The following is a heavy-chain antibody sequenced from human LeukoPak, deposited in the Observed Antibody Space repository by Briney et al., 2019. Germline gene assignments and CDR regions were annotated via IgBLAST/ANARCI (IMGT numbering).Heavy chain of an antibody. Sequence: PGGSLRLSCAASGFTFSSYAMSWVRQAPGKGLEWVSAISGSGGSTYYADSVKGRFTISRDNSKNTLYLQMNSLRAEDTAIYYCTKGSNYVIDYWGQGTLVTVSS. J-gene: IGHJ4*02. CDR1: GFTFSSYA. D-gene: IGHD4-4*01. CDR3: TKGSNYVIDY. V-gene: IGHV3-23*01. CDR2: ISGSGGST.